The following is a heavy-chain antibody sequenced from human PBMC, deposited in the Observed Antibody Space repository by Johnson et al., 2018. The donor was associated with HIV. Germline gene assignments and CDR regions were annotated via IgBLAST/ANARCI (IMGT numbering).Heavy chain of an antibody. V-gene: IGHV3-66*02. CDR3: ARVSLAYSYGYDALDI. D-gene: IGHD5-18*01. CDR2: VYSGGTT. CDR1: GFTVSSNY. J-gene: IGHJ3*02. Sequence: VQLVESGGGLVQPGGSLRLSCAASGFTVSSNYMSWVRQAPGKVLESVSVVYSGGTTHYADSVKGRSTISRDSSKNTLFLQLNSLRPEDTAVYYCARVSLAYSYGYDALDIWGQGTMVTVSA.